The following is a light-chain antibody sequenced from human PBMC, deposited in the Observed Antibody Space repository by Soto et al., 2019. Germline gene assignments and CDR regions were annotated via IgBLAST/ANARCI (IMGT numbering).Light chain of an antibody. CDR2: KAS. Sequence: DIQMTQSPSTLSASVGDRVTITCRASQSISSWLAWYQQKPGKAPKFLIYKASNLEVGVPSRLSGSGSGTEFTLTISSLQPDDFATYYCQQYNSYSLTFGGGTKVEMK. J-gene: IGKJ4*01. CDR3: QQYNSYSLT. CDR1: QSISSW. V-gene: IGKV1-5*03.